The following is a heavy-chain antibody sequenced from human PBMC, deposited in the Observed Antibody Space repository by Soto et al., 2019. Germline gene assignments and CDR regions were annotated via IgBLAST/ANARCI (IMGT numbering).Heavy chain of an antibody. Sequence: EVQLLESGGGLVQPGGSLRLSCAASGFTFSSYAMSWVRQAPGKGLEWVSAISGSGGSTYYADSVKGRFTISRDNSKNTLYLQMNSLRAEDTAVYYCAKDQGLGYYDSSGLDYWGQGTLVTVSS. V-gene: IGHV3-23*01. CDR2: ISGSGGST. CDR1: GFTFSSYA. CDR3: AKDQGLGYYDSSGLDY. D-gene: IGHD3-22*01. J-gene: IGHJ4*02.